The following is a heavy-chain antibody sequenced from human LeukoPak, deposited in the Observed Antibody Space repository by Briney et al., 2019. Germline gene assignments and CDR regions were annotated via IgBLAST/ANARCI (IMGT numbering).Heavy chain of an antibody. CDR3: ARGGDDYGDSPLDY. CDR2: ISAYNGNT. CDR1: GYTFTGYY. V-gene: IGHV1-18*04. D-gene: IGHD4-17*01. J-gene: IGHJ4*02. Sequence: GASVKVSCKASGYTFTGYYLHWVRQAPGQGLEWMGWISAYNGNTNYAQKLQGRVTMTTDTSTSTAYMELRSLRSDDTAVYYCARGGDDYGDSPLDYWGQGTLVTVSS.